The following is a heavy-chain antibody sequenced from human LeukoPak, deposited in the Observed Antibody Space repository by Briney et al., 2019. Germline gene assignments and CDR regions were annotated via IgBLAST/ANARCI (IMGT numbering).Heavy chain of an antibody. CDR2: TFYTGRT. D-gene: IGHD3/OR15-3a*01. V-gene: IGHV4-39*01. CDR1: GDSIISNIYW. Sequence: SETLSLTCTVSGDSIISNIYWWDWVRLPPGKGLEWIGATFYTGRTFYSPSLKSRVTISVDTSKNQFSLDLSSATAADTAVYYCARRRHNFDFYDVWGQGTRVAVSS. CDR3: ARRRHNFDFYDV. J-gene: IGHJ3*01.